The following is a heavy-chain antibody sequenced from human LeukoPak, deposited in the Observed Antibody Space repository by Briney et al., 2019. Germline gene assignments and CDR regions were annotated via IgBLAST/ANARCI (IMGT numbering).Heavy chain of an antibody. J-gene: IGHJ4*02. CDR3: TREEDGYNYDFDY. CDR1: GFTFSSYA. V-gene: IGHV3-30-3*01. D-gene: IGHD5-24*01. Sequence: PGRSLRLSCAASGFTFSSYAMHWVRQAPGKGLEWVAVISYDGSNKYYADSVKGRFTISRDNSKNTLYLQMNSLRAEDTAVYYCTREEDGYNYDFDYWGQGTLVTVSS. CDR2: ISYDGSNK.